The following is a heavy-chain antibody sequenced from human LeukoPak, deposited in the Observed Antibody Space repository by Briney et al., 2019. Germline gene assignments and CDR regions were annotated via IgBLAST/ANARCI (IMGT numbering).Heavy chain of an antibody. CDR1: GFTFSSSP. CDR3: AKDRTSSPGAY. J-gene: IGHJ4*02. D-gene: IGHD6-6*01. CDR2: ISGGGGTS. Sequence: PGGSLRLSCAAPGFTFSSSPMSWARQAPGKGLEWVSGISGGGGTSYYAESVKGRFTISRDNSKNTLYLQMNSLRAEDTAVYYCAKDRTSSPGAYWGQGTLVTVSS. V-gene: IGHV3-23*01.